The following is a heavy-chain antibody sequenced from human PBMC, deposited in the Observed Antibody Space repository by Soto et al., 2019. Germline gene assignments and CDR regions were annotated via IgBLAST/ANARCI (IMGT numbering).Heavy chain of an antibody. V-gene: IGHV4-30-4*01. CDR1: GGSISSGDYY. CDR3: ARLGDVTEWRLDP. D-gene: IGHD3-3*01. Sequence: PSETLSLTCTVSGGSISSGDYYWSWIRQPPGKGLEWIGYIYYSGSTYYNPSLKSRVTISVDTSKNHFSLKLSSVTAADTAVYYCARLGDVTEWRLDPWGQGSLVTVSS. J-gene: IGHJ5*02. CDR2: IYYSGST.